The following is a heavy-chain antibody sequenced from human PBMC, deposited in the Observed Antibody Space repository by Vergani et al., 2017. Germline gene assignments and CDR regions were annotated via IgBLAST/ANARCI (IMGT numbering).Heavy chain of an antibody. CDR1: GYTFTSYY. V-gene: IGHV1-46*01. CDR3: ARMNYGDYQYFDY. CDR2: INPSGGST. D-gene: IGHD4-17*01. Sequence: QVQLVQSGAEVKKPGASVKVSCKASGYTFTSYYMNWVRQAPGQGLAWMGIINPSGGSTSYAQKFQGRVTMTRDTSTSTVYMELSSLRSEDTAVYYCARMNYGDYQYFDYWGQGTLVTVSS. J-gene: IGHJ4*02.